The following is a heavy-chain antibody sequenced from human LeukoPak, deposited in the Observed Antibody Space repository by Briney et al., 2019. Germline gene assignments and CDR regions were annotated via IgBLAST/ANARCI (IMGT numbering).Heavy chain of an antibody. D-gene: IGHD1-14*01. CDR1: GFTFSSYA. CDR3: AKPGEPSNYFFDY. J-gene: IGHJ4*02. Sequence: GGSLRLSCAASGFTFSSYAMSWVRQAPGKGLEWVSAISGSGGSTYYADSVKGRFTIFRDNSKNTLYLQMNSLRAEDTAVYYCAKPGEPSNYFFDYWGQGAPVTVSS. V-gene: IGHV3-23*01. CDR2: ISGSGGST.